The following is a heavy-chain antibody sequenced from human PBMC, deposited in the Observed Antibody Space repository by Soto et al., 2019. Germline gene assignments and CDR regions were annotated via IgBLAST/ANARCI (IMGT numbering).Heavy chain of an antibody. CDR1: GGSFSGYY. J-gene: IGHJ4*02. V-gene: IGHV4-34*01. CDR3: ARGLQVSPYYYGSGSYYNVGPNDY. Sequence: PSETLSLTCAVYGGSFSGYYWSWIRQPPGKGLEWIGEINHSGSTNYNPSLKSRVTISVDTSKNQFSLKLSSVTAADTAVYYCARGLQVSPYYYGSGSYYNVGPNDYWGQGTLVTVSS. CDR2: INHSGST. D-gene: IGHD3-10*01.